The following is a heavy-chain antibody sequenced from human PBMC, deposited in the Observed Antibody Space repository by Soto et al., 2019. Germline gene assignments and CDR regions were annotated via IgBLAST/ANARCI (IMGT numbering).Heavy chain of an antibody. J-gene: IGHJ4*01. Sequence: QVQLVESGGGVVQPGRSLRLSCAASGFTFSSYGMHGVRQVPGKGLAWVAVIWYDGSNKYYADSVKGRFTISRDNSKNTLYLQMNSLRAEDTAVYYCARDKLLWFGELSPPPFDYWGHGTLVTVSS. CDR1: GFTFSSYG. CDR2: IWYDGSNK. CDR3: ARDKLLWFGELSPPPFDY. D-gene: IGHD3-10*01. V-gene: IGHV3-33*01.